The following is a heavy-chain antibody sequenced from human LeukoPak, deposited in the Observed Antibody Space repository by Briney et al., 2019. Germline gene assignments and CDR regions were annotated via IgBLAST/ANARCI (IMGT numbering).Heavy chain of an antibody. V-gene: IGHV1-69*13. D-gene: IGHD3-22*01. CDR1: GGTFSSYA. J-gene: IGHJ4*02. CDR3: ARGSYYYDSSGYYPLTSTFDY. Sequence: SVEVSCKASGGTFSSYAISWVRQAPGQGLEWMGGIIPIFGTANYAQKFQGRVTITADESTSTAYMELSSLRSEDTAVYYCARGSYYYDSSGYYPLTSTFDYWGQGTLVTVSS. CDR2: IIPIFGTA.